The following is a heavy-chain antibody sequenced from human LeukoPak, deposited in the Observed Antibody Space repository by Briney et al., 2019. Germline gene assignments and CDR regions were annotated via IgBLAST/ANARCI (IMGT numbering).Heavy chain of an antibody. CDR1: GFTFTSSA. D-gene: IGHD1-26*01. CDR3: AAPKRIVGAVGDAFDI. Sequence: ASVKVSCKASGFTFTSSAMQWVRQARGQRLEWIGWIVVGSGNTNYAQKFQERVTITRDMSTSTAYVELSSLRSEDTAVYYCAAPKRIVGAVGDAFDIWGQGTMVTVSS. CDR2: IVVGSGNT. J-gene: IGHJ3*02. V-gene: IGHV1-58*02.